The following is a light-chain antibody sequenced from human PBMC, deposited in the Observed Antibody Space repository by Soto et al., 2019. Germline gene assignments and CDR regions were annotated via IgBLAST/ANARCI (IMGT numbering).Light chain of an antibody. J-gene: IGKJ2*01. Sequence: DIQMTQSPSTLSAFVGDRVTITCRASQTITTSLAWYQHKPGKAPKLLIFDASTLHTGVPYRFSGSGFGTEFPLTVSYLQPKDIATYYCQQHNDYSPVTFRQATRLEIK. V-gene: IGKV1-5*01. CDR2: DAS. CDR1: QTITTS. CDR3: QQHNDYSPVT.